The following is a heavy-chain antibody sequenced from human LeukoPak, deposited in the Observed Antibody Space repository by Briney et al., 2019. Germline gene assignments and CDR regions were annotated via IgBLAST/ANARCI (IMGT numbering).Heavy chain of an antibody. D-gene: IGHD3-3*01. V-gene: IGHV3-7*01. CDR3: ARAQSPIWSGYSNAFDI. CDR2: IKQDGSEK. CDR1: GFTFSSYW. J-gene: IGHJ3*02. Sequence: GGSLRLSCAASGFTFSSYWMSWVRQAPGKGLEWVANIKQDGSEKYYVDSVKGRFTISRDNAKNSLYLQMNSLRAEDTAVYYCARAQSPIWSGYSNAFDIWGQGTMVTVSS.